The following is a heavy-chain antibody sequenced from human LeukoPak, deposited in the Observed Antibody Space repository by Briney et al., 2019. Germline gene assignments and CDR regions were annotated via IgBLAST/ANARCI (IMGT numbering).Heavy chain of an antibody. CDR2: INPNSGGA. CDR3: ARTRMCSCGTCYPIDY. V-gene: IGHV1-2*02. D-gene: IGHD2-15*01. CDR1: GYPFTGYY. Sequence: ASVKVSCKASGYPFTGYYLHWVRQAPGQGLEWMGWINPNSGGANYAQKFQGRVTVTWDTSMSTAFMEVTRLRSDDTAFYYCARTRMCSCGTCYPIDYWGQGTLVTVSS. J-gene: IGHJ4*02.